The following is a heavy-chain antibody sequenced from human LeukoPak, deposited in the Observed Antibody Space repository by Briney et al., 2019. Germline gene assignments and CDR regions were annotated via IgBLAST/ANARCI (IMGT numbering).Heavy chain of an antibody. CDR3: AREGSSSFYY. J-gene: IGHJ4*02. V-gene: IGHV6-1*01. CDR2: TYYRSQWYY. Sequence: SQTLSLTGALSGDSVSSNSAAWNWIRQSPSGGLEWLGRTYYRSQWYYDYAVSVTSRITINPDTSNNQFPLPLNSVTPEDTAVYYCAREGSSSFYYWGQGTLVTVSS. D-gene: IGHD3-10*01. CDR1: GDSVSSNSAA.